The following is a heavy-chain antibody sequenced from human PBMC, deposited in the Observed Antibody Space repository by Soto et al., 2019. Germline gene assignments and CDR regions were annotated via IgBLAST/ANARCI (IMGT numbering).Heavy chain of an antibody. J-gene: IGHJ6*02. Sequence: QVQLVQSGAEVKKPGSSVKVSCKASVGTFSSYAISCVRQAPGQGLECMGGIIPIFGTANYAQKFQGRVTITADESTSTAYMELSSLRSEDTAVYYCARQRKQLASYYYYGRAVWGQGTTVTVSS. CDR2: IIPIFGTA. V-gene: IGHV1-69*01. CDR1: VGTFSSYA. D-gene: IGHD6-6*01. CDR3: ARQRKQLASYYYYGRAV.